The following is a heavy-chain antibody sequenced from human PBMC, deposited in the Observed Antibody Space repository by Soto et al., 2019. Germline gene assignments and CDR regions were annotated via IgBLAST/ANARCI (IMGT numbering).Heavy chain of an antibody. D-gene: IGHD6-6*01. CDR1: GGSFSGYY. V-gene: IGHV4-34*01. CDR3: ARGGRYGSSSPFDY. J-gene: IGHJ4*02. CDR2: INHSGST. Sequence: SETLSLTCAVYGGSFSGYYWSWIRQPPGKGLEWIGEINHSGSTNYNPSLKSRVTISVDTSKNQFSLKLSSVTAADTAVYYCARGGRYGSSSPFDYWGQGTLVTVSS.